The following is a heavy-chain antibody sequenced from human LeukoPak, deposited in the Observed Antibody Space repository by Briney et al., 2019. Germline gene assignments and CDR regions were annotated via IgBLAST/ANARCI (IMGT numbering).Heavy chain of an antibody. D-gene: IGHD3-3*01. V-gene: IGHV3-23*01. CDR3: AKGVVWSGYLNWFDP. CDR2: ISGSGGST. Sequence: PGGSLRLSCAASGFTFSSYAMSWVRQAPGKGLEWVSAISGSGGSTYYADSVKGRFTISRDNSKNTLYLQMNSLRAEDTAVYYCAKGVVWSGYLNWFDPWGQGTLVTVSS. CDR1: GFTFSSYA. J-gene: IGHJ5*02.